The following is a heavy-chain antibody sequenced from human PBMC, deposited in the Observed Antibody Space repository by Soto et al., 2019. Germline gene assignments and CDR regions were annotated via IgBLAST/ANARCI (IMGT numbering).Heavy chain of an antibody. V-gene: IGHV3-74*01. CDR2: INSDGMSM. Sequence: GGSLRLSCAASGFSFSGYWMHWVRQAPGKGLVWVSRINSDGMSMGYADSVKGQFNISRDNAKNTLYLQMNSLRAEDTSVYYCDVIPPAGHGIDTWGQGTKVTVSS. D-gene: IGHD2-21*01. J-gene: IGHJ6*02. CDR1: GFSFSGYW. CDR3: DVIPPAGHGIDT.